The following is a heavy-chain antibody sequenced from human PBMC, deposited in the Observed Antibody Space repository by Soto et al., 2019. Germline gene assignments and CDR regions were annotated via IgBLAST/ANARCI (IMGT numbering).Heavy chain of an antibody. V-gene: IGHV1-18*01. Sequence: QVQLVQAGTEVKKPGASVKVSCKDSGYILTNQGTSWVRKAPGQGLEWMGWISTYNGNTNYAQKYQDRITMTTYTSTRTVYKELMSLRSDDTAVYDCSRYPPSRNSDYWARGTLVTVSS. J-gene: IGHJ4*02. CDR3: SRYPPSRNSDY. D-gene: IGHD1-1*01. CDR2: ISTYNGNT. CDR1: GYILTNQG.